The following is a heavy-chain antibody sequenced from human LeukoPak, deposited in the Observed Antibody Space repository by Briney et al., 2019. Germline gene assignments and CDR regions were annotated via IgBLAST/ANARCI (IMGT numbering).Heavy chain of an antibody. CDR2: IYSGGTT. CDR3: ARGRRDGYNLGY. D-gene: IGHD5-24*01. Sequence: AWGSLRLSCAASGFNVTTNYMSWVRQAPGKGLEWVSVIYSGGTTYYADSVKGRFTISRDISKNTLSLQMNSLRAEDTAVYYCARGRRDGYNLGYWGQGTLVAVSS. V-gene: IGHV3-53*01. CDR1: GFNVTTNY. J-gene: IGHJ4*02.